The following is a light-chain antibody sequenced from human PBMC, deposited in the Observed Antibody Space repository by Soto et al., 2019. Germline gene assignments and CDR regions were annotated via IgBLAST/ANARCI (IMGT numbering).Light chain of an antibody. J-gene: IGKJ1*01. CDR3: QQRSEWPRT. CDR2: DAS. CDR1: QSISSS. Sequence: EIVLTQSPATLSLSPGERATLSCRASQSISSSLAWYQQKPGQAPRLLLYDASTRATGFPARFSGSGSGTDFTLTIGSLEPEDFAVYYCQQRSEWPRTFGQGTKVEIK. V-gene: IGKV3-11*01.